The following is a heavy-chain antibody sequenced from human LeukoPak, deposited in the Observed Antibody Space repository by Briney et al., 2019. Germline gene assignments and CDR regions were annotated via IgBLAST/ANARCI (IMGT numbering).Heavy chain of an antibody. Sequence: GGSLRLSCAASGFTFSSYAMHWVRQAPGKGLEFVSAISSNGGSTYYANSVKGRFTISRDNSKNTLYLQMGSLRAEDMAVYYCAKGFGTMVRGVREGYYFDYWGQGTLVTVSS. J-gene: IGHJ4*02. CDR2: ISSNGGST. CDR3: AKGFGTMVRGVREGYYFDY. CDR1: GFTFSSYA. V-gene: IGHV3-64*01. D-gene: IGHD3-10*01.